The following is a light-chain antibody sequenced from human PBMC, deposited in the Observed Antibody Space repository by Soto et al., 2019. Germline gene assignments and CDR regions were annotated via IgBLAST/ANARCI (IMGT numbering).Light chain of an antibody. CDR3: QQSYRTPIT. J-gene: IGKJ5*01. CDR2: KAS. Sequence: DIQMTQSTSSLSASVGDRVTITCRASQNINNYLNWYQQKPGKAPKLLIYKASTLKSGVPSMFSGSGSGTEFTLTISSLQPEDFATYYCQQSYRTPITFGQRRLPEIK. V-gene: IGKV1-39*01. CDR1: QNINNY.